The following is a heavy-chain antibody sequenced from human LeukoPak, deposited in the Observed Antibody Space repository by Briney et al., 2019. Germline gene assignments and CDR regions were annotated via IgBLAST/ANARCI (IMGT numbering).Heavy chain of an antibody. CDR2: IYSGGST. CDR1: GFTVSSNY. CDR3: ARDSGSYYYGMDV. D-gene: IGHD1-26*01. V-gene: IGHV3-66*01. J-gene: IGHJ6*02. Sequence: QPGGSLRLSCAASGFTVSSNYMSWVRQAPGKGLEWVSVIYSGGSTYYADSVKGRFTISRDNSKNTLYLQMNSLRAEDTAVYYCARDSGSYYYGMDVWGQGTTVTVSS.